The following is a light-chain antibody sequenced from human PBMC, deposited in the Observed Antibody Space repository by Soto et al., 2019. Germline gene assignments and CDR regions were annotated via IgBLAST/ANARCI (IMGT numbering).Light chain of an antibody. CDR2: AAS. CDR3: QQSYTTPPWT. J-gene: IGKJ1*01. CDR1: QSISSY. V-gene: IGKV1-39*01. Sequence: DIPMTQSPSSLSASVGDRVTITCRASQSISSYLNWYQQKPGKAPKLLIYAASSLQGGVPSRFTGSGSGTDFTLTISSLQPEDFATYYCQQSYTTPPWTFGQGTKVEIK.